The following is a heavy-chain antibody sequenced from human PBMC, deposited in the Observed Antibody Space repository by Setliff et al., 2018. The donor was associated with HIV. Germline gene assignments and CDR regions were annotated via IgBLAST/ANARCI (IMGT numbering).Heavy chain of an antibody. J-gene: IGHJ4*02. CDR2: IQTSGGT. Sequence: SETLSLTCTVSGGSISNYYWSWIRQPAGKGLEWIGRIQTSGGTNNNPSLKSRVTMSVDTSKNQFSLILTSVTAADTAVYYCARSSRVNCGGDCYLFDYWAREPRSPSPQ. V-gene: IGHV4-4*07. CDR3: ARSSRVNCGGDCYLFDY. CDR1: GGSISNYY. D-gene: IGHD2-21*02.